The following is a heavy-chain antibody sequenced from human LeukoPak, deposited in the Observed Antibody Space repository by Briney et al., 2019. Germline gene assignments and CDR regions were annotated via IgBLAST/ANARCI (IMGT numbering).Heavy chain of an antibody. CDR2: INHSGST. J-gene: IGHJ5*02. D-gene: IGHD2-2*01. CDR1: GGSFSGYY. V-gene: IGHV4-34*01. Sequence: SETLSLTCAVYGGSFSGYYWSWIRQPPGKGLEWIGEINHSGSTNCNPSPKSRVTISVDTSKNQFSLKLSSVTAADTAVYYCARGALWDQQKRFDPWGQGTLVTVSS. CDR3: ARGALWDQQKRFDP.